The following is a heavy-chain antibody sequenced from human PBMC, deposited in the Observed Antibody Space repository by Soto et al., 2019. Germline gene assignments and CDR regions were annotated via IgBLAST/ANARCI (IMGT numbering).Heavy chain of an antibody. CDR2: IRSSGSTI. D-gene: IGHD6-19*01. J-gene: IGHJ4*02. V-gene: IGHV3-48*03. CDR1: GFTFSSYE. Sequence: GGSLRLSCAASGFTFSSYEMNWVRQAPGKGLEWVSYIRSSGSTIYYADSVKGRFTISRDNSKNTVYLQMNSLRAEDTAIYYCAKDSSVVAGRRLLNQIDYWGQGTQVTVSS. CDR3: AKDSSVVAGRRLLNQIDY.